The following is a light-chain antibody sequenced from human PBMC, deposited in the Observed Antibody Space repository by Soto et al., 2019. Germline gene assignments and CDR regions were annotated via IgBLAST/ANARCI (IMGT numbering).Light chain of an antibody. CDR1: QNVMYN. Sequence: EIVLTQSPATLSVSPGGRATLSCRASQNVMYNLAWYQQKPGQAPRLLVCGASTRATDAPPRFRGSGSGTEFSLTISSLQSEDYATYFCQQYSSWPRTFGQGSRVEIK. CDR3: QQYSSWPRT. CDR2: GAS. J-gene: IGKJ1*01. V-gene: IGKV3-15*01.